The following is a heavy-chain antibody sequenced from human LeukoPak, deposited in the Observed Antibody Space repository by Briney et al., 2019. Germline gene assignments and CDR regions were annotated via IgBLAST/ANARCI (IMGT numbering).Heavy chain of an antibody. CDR3: ARANFLYCSSSTCLFDY. V-gene: IGHV1-2*02. D-gene: IGHD2-2*01. Sequence: SSVKVSYKASVYTFTDYYMHWVRQAPGQGFEWMGWINHNDGDTNYAQKFQGTVTMTRDTSISTAHMEVSRLRSDDTAVYYCARANFLYCSSSTCLFDYWGQGTLVTVSS. CDR2: INHNDGDT. J-gene: IGHJ4*02. CDR1: VYTFTDYY.